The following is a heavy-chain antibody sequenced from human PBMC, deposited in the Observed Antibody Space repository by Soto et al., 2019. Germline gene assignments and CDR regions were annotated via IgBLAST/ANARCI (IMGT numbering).Heavy chain of an antibody. Sequence: ASVKVSCKASGYTFINFFIHWVRQAPGQGLEWVGIINPSGGATTYPQKFQGRVTLTTDTSTSTAYMELRSLRSDDTAVYFCARVDPRGVAVVRDYWGQGTLVTVSS. J-gene: IGHJ4*02. V-gene: IGHV1-46*01. CDR1: GYTFINFF. CDR3: ARVDPRGVAVVRDY. D-gene: IGHD3-10*01. CDR2: INPSGGAT.